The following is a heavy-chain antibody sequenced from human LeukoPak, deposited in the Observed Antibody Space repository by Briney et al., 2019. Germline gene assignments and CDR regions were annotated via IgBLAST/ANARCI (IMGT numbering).Heavy chain of an antibody. V-gene: IGHV3-7*01. Sequence: GGSLRLSCAGSGFTFSDFWMTWVRQTPGKGLEWVANIKEDGTEKNLVDSVKGRFTISRDNAKNSLYLQMNSLRAEDTAVYYCAREGGALMMTFGGDFDYWGQGTLATVSS. D-gene: IGHD3-16*01. CDR2: IKEDGTEK. J-gene: IGHJ4*02. CDR1: GFTFSDFW. CDR3: AREGGALMMTFGGDFDY.